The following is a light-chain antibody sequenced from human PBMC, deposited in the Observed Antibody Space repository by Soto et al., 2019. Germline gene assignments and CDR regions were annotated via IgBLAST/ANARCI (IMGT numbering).Light chain of an antibody. Sequence: QSALTQPASVSGSPGQSITISCTGRSSDIGSYNLVSWCQQHPGKAPKVIIYEGNERPSGVSNRFSGSKSGNTASLTISGLQAEDEADYCCCSYAGSMTWVFGGGTKLTVL. J-gene: IGLJ3*02. CDR2: EGN. CDR1: SSDIGSYNL. V-gene: IGLV2-23*01. CDR3: CSYAGSMTWV.